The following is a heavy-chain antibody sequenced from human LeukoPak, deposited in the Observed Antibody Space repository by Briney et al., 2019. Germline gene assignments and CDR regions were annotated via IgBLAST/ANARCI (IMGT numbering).Heavy chain of an antibody. D-gene: IGHD3-16*02. Sequence: PSETLSLTCNVSGASIFNYYWSWIRQAPGKGLEWIGYVHHSGRTNSNPSLGSRVTISVDTSKNQFSLKLSSVTAADTAVYYCARGYDYVWGSYRPRWFDPWGQGTLVTVSS. CDR1: GASIFNYY. J-gene: IGHJ5*02. V-gene: IGHV4-59*08. CDR2: VHHSGRT. CDR3: ARGYDYVWGSYRPRWFDP.